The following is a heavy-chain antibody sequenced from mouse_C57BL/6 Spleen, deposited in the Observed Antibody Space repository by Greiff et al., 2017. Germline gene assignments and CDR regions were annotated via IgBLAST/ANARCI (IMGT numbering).Heavy chain of an antibody. D-gene: IGHD2-4*01. CDR3: TRGYDYDVETLYFDY. V-gene: IGHV5-9-1*02. Sequence: EVQVVESGEGLVKPGGSLKLSCAASGFTFSSYAMSWVRQTPEKRLEWVAYISSGGDYIYYADTVKGRFTISRDNARNTLYLQMSSLKSEDTAMYYCTRGYDYDVETLYFDYWGQGTTLTVSS. J-gene: IGHJ2*01. CDR2: ISSGGDYI. CDR1: GFTFSSYA.